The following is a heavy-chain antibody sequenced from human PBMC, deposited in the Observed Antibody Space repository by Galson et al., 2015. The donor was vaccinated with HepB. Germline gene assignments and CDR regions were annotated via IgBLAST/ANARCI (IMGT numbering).Heavy chain of an antibody. CDR3: ARTKTIVVVPAAMRGRGDYYYGMDV. CDR2: ISYDGSNK. J-gene: IGHJ6*02. D-gene: IGHD2-2*01. V-gene: IGHV3-30*04. Sequence: SLRLSCAASGFTFSSYAMHWVRQAPGKGLEWVAVISYDGSNKYYADSVKGRFTISRDNSKNTLYLQMNSLRAEDTAVYYCARTKTIVVVPAAMRGRGDYYYGMDVWGQGTTVTVSS. CDR1: GFTFSSYA.